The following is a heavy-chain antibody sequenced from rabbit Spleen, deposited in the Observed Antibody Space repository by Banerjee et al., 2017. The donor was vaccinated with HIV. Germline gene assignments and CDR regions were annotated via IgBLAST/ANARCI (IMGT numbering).Heavy chain of an antibody. CDR3: ARNYNL. CDR1: GFDLSNNYY. J-gene: IGHJ4*01. V-gene: IGHV1S40*01. Sequence: QSLVESGGGLVQPEGSLTLTCKASGFDLSNNYYMCWVRQASGKGLEWITCIYGANTYYATWAKGRFTISKTSSTTVTLQMTSLTAADTATYFCARNYNLWGQGTLVTVS. CDR2: IYGANT.